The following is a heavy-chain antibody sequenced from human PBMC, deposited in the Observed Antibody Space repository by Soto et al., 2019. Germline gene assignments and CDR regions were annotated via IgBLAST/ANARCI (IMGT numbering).Heavy chain of an antibody. J-gene: IGHJ4*02. V-gene: IGHV3-73*01. Sequence: GGSLRLSCAASGFTFSGSAMHWVRQASGKGLEWVGRIRSKANSYATAYAASVKGRFTISRDDSKNTAYLQMNSLKTEDTAVYYCTCYGYSSSALDYWGQGTLVTVSS. CDR3: TCYGYSSSALDY. D-gene: IGHD6-6*01. CDR2: IRSKANSYAT. CDR1: GFTFSGSA.